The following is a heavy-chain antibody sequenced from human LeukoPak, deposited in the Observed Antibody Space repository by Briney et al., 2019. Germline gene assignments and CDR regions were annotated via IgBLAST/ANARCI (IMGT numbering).Heavy chain of an antibody. Sequence: GGTLRLSCAASGFTFSSYGMDWGRQAPGKGVEGGAFIRYDGSKKYYADSVKGRFTISRDNSKNTLYMQMNSLRAEDTAVYYCAKDPSFRPGYFDYWGQGTLVTVSS. CDR1: GFTFSSYG. CDR2: IRYDGSKK. J-gene: IGHJ4*02. CDR3: AKDPSFRPGYFDY. V-gene: IGHV3-30*02.